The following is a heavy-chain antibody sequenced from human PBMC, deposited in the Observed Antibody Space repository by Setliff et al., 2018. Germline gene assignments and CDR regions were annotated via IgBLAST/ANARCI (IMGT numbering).Heavy chain of an antibody. Sequence: GGSLRLSCAASGFTFSSYRMHWVRQAPGKGLEWVAVIWDDGGNKYHADSVKGRFTISRDNSKNMLYLQMNSLRADDTATYYCTKGGITIFGVITTNWFGPWGQGTLVTVSS. CDR1: GFTFSSYR. CDR2: IWDDGGNK. J-gene: IGHJ5*02. CDR3: TKGGITIFGVITTNWFGP. V-gene: IGHV3-33*03. D-gene: IGHD3-3*01.